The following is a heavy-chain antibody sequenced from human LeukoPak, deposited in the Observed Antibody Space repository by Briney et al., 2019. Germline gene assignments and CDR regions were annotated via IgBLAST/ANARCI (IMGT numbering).Heavy chain of an antibody. V-gene: IGHV1-8*01. Sequence: ASVEVSCKASGYTFTSYDINWVRQATGQGLEWMGWMNPNSGNTGHAQKFQGRVTMTRNTSISTAYMELSSLRSEDTAVYYCARGRRISSGYSYWGQGTLVTVSS. CDR3: ARGRRISSGYSY. CDR1: GYTFTSYD. D-gene: IGHD3-22*01. J-gene: IGHJ4*02. CDR2: MNPNSGNT.